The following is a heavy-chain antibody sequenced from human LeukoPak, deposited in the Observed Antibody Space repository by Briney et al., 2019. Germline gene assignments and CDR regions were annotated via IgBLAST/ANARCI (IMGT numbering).Heavy chain of an antibody. CDR3: ARGSSSGVLELDY. CDR1: GYTFTSYY. D-gene: IGHD6-6*01. CDR2: INPSGGST. V-gene: IGHV1-46*01. J-gene: IGHJ4*02. Sequence: GASVKVSCKASGYTFTSYYMHWVRQAPGQGLEWMGIINPSGGSTSYAQKFQGRVTMTRDTSISTAYMELNRLRSDDTAVYYCARGSSSGVLELDYWGQGTLVTVSS.